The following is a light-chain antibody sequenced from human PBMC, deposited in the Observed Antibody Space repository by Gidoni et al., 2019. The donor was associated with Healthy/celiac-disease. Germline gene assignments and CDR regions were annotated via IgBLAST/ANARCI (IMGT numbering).Light chain of an antibody. V-gene: IGKV3-11*01. Sequence: EIVLTQSPATLALSPGERATLSCRASQSVSSYLAWYQPKPGPAPRLLIYDASNRATGIPARFSGSGSGTDFTLTISSLEPEDFAVYYCQQRRNWPRYTFGQGTKLEIK. CDR2: DAS. J-gene: IGKJ2*01. CDR3: QQRRNWPRYT. CDR1: QSVSSY.